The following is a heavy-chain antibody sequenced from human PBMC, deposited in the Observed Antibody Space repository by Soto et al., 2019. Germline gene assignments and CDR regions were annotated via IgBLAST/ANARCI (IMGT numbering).Heavy chain of an antibody. D-gene: IGHD2-2*01. CDR2: IFSSDDK. CDR3: ALIKDCSRTDCYLASFDP. V-gene: IGHV2-26*01. J-gene: IGHJ5*02. Sequence: QVTLRESGPVLVKPTETLTLTCTVSGLSLSNGKLGVSWIRQPPGKALEWLAHIFSSDDKSYSTSVRSRLTNSKDTSRSQVVHTMTNLETIDSATYYCALIKDCSRTDCYLASFDPWGQGTLVNVSS. CDR1: GLSLSNGKLG.